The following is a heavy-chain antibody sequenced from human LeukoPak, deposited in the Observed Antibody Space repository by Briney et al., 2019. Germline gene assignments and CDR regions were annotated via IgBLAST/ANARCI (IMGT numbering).Heavy chain of an antibody. D-gene: IGHD2-21*01. CDR1: GYTXTGYY. V-gene: IGHV1-2*02. CDR2: INPDSGGT. J-gene: IGHJ4*02. CDR3: ARDQGSLVVDY. Sequence: ASVKVSCKASGYTXTGYYMHWVRQAPGQGLEWMGWINPDSGGTNYAQKFQGRVTMTRDTSISTAYMELSRLRSDDTAVYYCARDQGSLVVDYWGQGTLVTVSS.